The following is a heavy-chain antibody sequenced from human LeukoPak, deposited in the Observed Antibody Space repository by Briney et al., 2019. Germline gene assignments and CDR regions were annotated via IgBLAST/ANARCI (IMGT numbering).Heavy chain of an antibody. V-gene: IGHV3-7*01. Sequence: GGSLRLSCVVSGFTFSNYWMVRVRQAPGKGLEWVANIGQDGTQKYYVGSVKGRFNISRDNAKNILFLQMTSLRVEDTAVYHCAGSRLPYGLDVWGQGTTVTVS. CDR1: GFTFSNYW. J-gene: IGHJ6*02. CDR2: IGQDGTQK. CDR3: AGSRLPYGLDV.